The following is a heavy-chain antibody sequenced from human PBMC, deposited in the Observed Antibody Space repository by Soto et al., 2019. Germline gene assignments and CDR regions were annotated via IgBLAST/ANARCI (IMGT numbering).Heavy chain of an antibody. Sequence: PSETLSLTCTVSGGSISSSSYYWGWIRQPPGKGLEWIGSIYYSGSTYYNPSLKSRVTISVDTSKNQFSLKLSSVNAADTAVYYCARISSYYDFWSGPIPCGMDVWGQGTTVT. J-gene: IGHJ6*02. CDR2: IYYSGST. V-gene: IGHV4-39*01. CDR3: ARISSYYDFWSGPIPCGMDV. CDR1: GGSISSSSYY. D-gene: IGHD3-3*01.